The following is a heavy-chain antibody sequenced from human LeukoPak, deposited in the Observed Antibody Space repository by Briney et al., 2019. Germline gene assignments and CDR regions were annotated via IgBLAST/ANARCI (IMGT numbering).Heavy chain of an antibody. D-gene: IGHD2-8*02. V-gene: IGHV4-39*07. CDR1: CGSISSSSYY. CDR2: IYYSGST. J-gene: IGHJ4*02. CDR3: ARAGGGGLWDY. Sequence: SETLSLTCSVSCGSISSSSYYWGWIRQPPGKGLEGIGSIYYSGSTYYNPSLKGRVTISVDPSKNQFSLKLSSVPAAETAVYSCARAGGGGLWDYWGQGTLVTVSS.